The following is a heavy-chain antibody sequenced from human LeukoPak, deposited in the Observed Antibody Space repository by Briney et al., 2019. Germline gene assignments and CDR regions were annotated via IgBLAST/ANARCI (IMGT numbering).Heavy chain of an antibody. Sequence: GGSLRLSCAASGFTFSSYWMSWVRQAPGKGLEGVANIKQDGSEKYYVDSAKGRFTISRDNAKNSLYLQMNSLRAEDTAVYYCARIRYFDWLSSPGFDYWGQGTLVTVSS. D-gene: IGHD3-9*01. CDR2: IKQDGSEK. J-gene: IGHJ4*02. CDR3: ARIRYFDWLSSPGFDY. CDR1: GFTFSSYW. V-gene: IGHV3-7*01.